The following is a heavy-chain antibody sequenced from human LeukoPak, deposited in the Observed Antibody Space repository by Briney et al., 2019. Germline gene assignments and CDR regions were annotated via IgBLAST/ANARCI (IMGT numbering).Heavy chain of an antibody. D-gene: IGHD1-1*01. CDR2: IYYSGST. CDR1: GGSISSSSYY. Sequence: SETLSLTCTVSGGSISSSSYYWGWIRQPPGKGLEWIGSIYYSGSTYYNPSLKSRVTISVDTSKNQFSLKLSSVTAADTAVYYCARGPNWNSYDYWGQGTLVTVSS. CDR3: ARGPNWNSYDY. J-gene: IGHJ4*02. V-gene: IGHV4-39*01.